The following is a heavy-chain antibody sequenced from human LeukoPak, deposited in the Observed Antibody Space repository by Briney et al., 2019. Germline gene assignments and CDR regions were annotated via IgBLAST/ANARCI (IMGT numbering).Heavy chain of an antibody. J-gene: IGHJ4*02. D-gene: IGHD3-22*01. Sequence: PSETLPLTCTVSGGSISSYYWSWIRQPPGKGLEWIGYIYYSGTTNYNPSLKSRVTISVDTSKNQFSLKLSSVTAADTAVYYCAKNRYDSSGYYYDLSPGGYYFDYWGQGTLVTVSS. V-gene: IGHV4-59*01. CDR2: IYYSGTT. CDR1: GGSISSYY. CDR3: AKNRYDSSGYYYDLSPGGYYFDY.